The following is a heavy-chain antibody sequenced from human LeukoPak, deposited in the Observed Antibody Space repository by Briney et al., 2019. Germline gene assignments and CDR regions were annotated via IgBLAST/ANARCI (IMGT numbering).Heavy chain of an antibody. CDR3: ARGGFYDFWSGYYTRDVWFDP. D-gene: IGHD3-3*01. Sequence: SETLSLTCTVSGGSISSHYWSWIRQPPGKGLEWIGYIYYSGSTNYNPSLKSRVTISVDTSKNQFSLKLSSVTAADTAVYYCARGGFYDFWSGYYTRDVWFDPWGQGTLVTDSS. V-gene: IGHV4-59*11. CDR1: GGSISSHY. J-gene: IGHJ5*02. CDR2: IYYSGST.